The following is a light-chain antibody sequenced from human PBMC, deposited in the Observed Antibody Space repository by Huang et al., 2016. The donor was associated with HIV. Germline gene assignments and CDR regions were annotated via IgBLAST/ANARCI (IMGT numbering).Light chain of an antibody. CDR2: GAS. CDR3: QQYNDWPPLT. J-gene: IGKJ4*01. Sequence: VMTQSPASLSASPGARVTLSCRASQGVRTNLAWYQQKPGQAPTLLMFGASTRATGTPPRFSGSGSGTDFTLTITSLQSSESAIYYCQQYNDWPPLTFGGGTKVEI. V-gene: IGKV3D-15*01. CDR1: QGVRTN.